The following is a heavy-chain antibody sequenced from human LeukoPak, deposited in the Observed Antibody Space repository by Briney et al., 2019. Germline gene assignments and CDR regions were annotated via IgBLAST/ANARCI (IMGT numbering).Heavy chain of an antibody. D-gene: IGHD6-19*01. CDR3: ARGFSSGWYSEYFQH. CDR2: INHSGST. Sequence: SETLSLTCAVYGVSFSGYYWSWIRQPPGKGLEWIGEINHSGSTNYNPSLKSRVTISVDTSKNQFSLKLSSVTAADTAVYYCARGFSSGWYSEYFQHWGQGTLVTVSS. CDR1: GVSFSGYY. V-gene: IGHV4-34*01. J-gene: IGHJ1*01.